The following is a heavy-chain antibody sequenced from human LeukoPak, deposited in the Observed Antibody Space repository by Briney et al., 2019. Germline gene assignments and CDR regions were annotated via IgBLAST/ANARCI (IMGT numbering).Heavy chain of an antibody. D-gene: IGHD2-15*01. J-gene: IGHJ4*02. CDR3: AKQLGYCSDGSCYFPY. CDR1: GLTFSGYD. V-gene: IGHV3-30*18. Sequence: PGGSLRLSCAASGLTFSGYDMHWVRQAPGKGPEWVAVMSYGGQNERYADSVQGRFTISRDNSKSTLCLQMNSLRAEDTAVYYCAKQLGYCSDGSCYFPYWGQGTLVTVSS. CDR2: MSYGGQNE.